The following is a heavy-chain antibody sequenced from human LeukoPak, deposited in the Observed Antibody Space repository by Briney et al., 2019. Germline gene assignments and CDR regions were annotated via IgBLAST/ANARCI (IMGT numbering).Heavy chain of an antibody. Sequence: GGSLRLSCVVSGFTFRTYAMHWVRQAPGKGLEWVAVVSYDGSNKYYADSVQGRFTISRDNSRNTLHLQMNSLRAEDTAVYYCAKGDFYGDYPYGMDVWGQGTTVTVSS. CDR1: GFTFRTYA. D-gene: IGHD3-3*01. CDR2: VSYDGSNK. J-gene: IGHJ6*02. CDR3: AKGDFYGDYPYGMDV. V-gene: IGHV3-30-3*01.